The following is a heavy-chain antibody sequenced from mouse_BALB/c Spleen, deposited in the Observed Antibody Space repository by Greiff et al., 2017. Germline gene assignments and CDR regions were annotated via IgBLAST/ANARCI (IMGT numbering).Heavy chain of an antibody. CDR2: IRNKANGYTT. V-gene: IGHV7-3*02. J-gene: IGHJ4*01. CDR3: ARSASLYGMDY. Sequence: DVKLVESGGGLVQPGGSLRLSCATSGFTFTDYYMSWVRQPPGKALEWLGFIRNKANGYTTEYSASVKGRFTISRDNSQSILYLQMNTLRAEDSATYYCARSASLYGMDYWGQGTSVTVSS. D-gene: IGHD6-1*01. CDR1: GFTFTDYY.